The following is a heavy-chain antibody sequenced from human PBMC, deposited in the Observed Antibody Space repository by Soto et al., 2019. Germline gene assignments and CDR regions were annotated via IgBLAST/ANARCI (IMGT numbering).Heavy chain of an antibody. CDR1: GGSISSGGYY. V-gene: IGHV4-31*03. J-gene: IGHJ4*02. Sequence: PSETLSLTRTVSGGSISSGGYYWSWIRQHPGKGLEWIGYIYYSGSTYYNPSLKSRVTISVDTSKNQFSLKLSSVTAADTAVYYCATNKAPSYYDSSGYYYIDYWGPGTLVT. CDR2: IYYSGST. D-gene: IGHD3-22*01. CDR3: ATNKAPSYYDSSGYYYIDY.